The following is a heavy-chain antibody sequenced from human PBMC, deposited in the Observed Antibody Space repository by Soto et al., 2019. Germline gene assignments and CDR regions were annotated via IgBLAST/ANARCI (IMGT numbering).Heavy chain of an antibody. Sequence: PSETLSLTCAVSGGSISSGGYSWSWIRQPPGKGLEWIGYIYHSGSTNYNPSLKSRVTISVDTSKNQFSLKLSSVTAADTAVYYCARAGVRGVYYGMDVWGQGTTVTVSS. J-gene: IGHJ6*02. D-gene: IGHD3-10*01. CDR1: GGSISSGGYS. V-gene: IGHV4-30-2*01. CDR2: IYHSGST. CDR3: ARAGVRGVYYGMDV.